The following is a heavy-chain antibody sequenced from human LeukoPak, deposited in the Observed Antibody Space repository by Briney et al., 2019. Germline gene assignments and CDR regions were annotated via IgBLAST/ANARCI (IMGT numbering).Heavy chain of an antibody. CDR3: ARDITPRRAFDI. CDR2: IYTSGST. J-gene: IGHJ3*02. Sequence: SETLSLTCTVSGGSISSGSYYWSWIRQPAGKGLEWIGRIYTSGSTNYNPSLKSRVTISVDTSKNQFSLKLSSVTAADTAVYYCARDITPRRAFDIWGQGTMVTVSS. CDR1: GGSISSGSYY. D-gene: IGHD6-6*01. V-gene: IGHV4-61*02.